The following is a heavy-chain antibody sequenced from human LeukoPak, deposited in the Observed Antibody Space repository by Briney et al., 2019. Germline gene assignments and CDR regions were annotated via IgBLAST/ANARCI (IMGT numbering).Heavy chain of an antibody. J-gene: IGHJ4*02. CDR3: ASSDSSGYYPPYFDY. CDR1: GYTFTTYD. Sequence: GASGKLCCKASGYTFTTYDMHWGRQAAGQGREGMGLINPSGGSTSYAQKFQGRVTMTRDTSTSTVYMELSSLRSEDAAVYYCASSDSSGYYPPYFDYWGQGTLVTVSS. V-gene: IGHV1-46*01. D-gene: IGHD3-22*01. CDR2: INPSGGST.